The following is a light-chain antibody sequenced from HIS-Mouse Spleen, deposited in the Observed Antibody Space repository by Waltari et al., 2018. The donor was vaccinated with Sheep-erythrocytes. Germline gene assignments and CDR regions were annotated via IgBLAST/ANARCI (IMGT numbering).Light chain of an antibody. CDR3: SSYAGSNNWV. Sequence: QSALTQPPSASGSPGQSVTISCTGTRSDVRGSNYVSWYQQHPGKAPKLMIYEVSKRPSGVPDRFSGSKSGNTASLTVSGLQAEDEADYYCSSYAGSNNWVFGGGTKLTVL. J-gene: IGLJ3*02. CDR2: EVS. CDR1: RSDVRGSNY. V-gene: IGLV2-8*01.